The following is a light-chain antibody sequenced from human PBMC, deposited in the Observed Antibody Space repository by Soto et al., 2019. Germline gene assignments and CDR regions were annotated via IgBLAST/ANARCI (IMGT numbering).Light chain of an antibody. Sequence: SYELTQPLSVSVALGQTARITCGGTNIGSKNVHWYQQKPGQAPVLVIYRDCDRPSGIPERFSGSNSGNTATLTISRAQAGDEDDYYCQVWDSSTGVFGTGTQLTVL. CDR1: NIGSKN. J-gene: IGLJ1*01. V-gene: IGLV3-9*01. CDR2: RDC. CDR3: QVWDSSTGV.